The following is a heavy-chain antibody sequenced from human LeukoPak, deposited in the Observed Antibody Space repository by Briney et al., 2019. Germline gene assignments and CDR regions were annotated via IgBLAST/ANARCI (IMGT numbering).Heavy chain of an antibody. CDR3: ARDLGQLIYYYYGMDV. J-gene: IGHJ6*02. D-gene: IGHD6-6*01. V-gene: IGHV1-46*01. CDR1: GYTFTSYY. CDR2: INPSGGST. Sequence: GASVKVSCKASGYTFTSYYMHWVRQAPGQGLEWMGIINPSGGSTTYAQKFQGRVTMTRDTSTSTVYMELSSLKSEDTAMYYCARDLGQLIYYYYGMDVWGQGTTVTVSS.